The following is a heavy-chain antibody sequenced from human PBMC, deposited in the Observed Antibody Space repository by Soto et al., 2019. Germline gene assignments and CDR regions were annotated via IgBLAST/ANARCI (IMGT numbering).Heavy chain of an antibody. CDR2: TYYRSKWYN. Sequence: QVQLQQSGPGLVKPSQTLSLTCAISGDSVSSNRAAWNWIRQSPLRGLEWLGRTYYRSKWYNDYAVSVKSLLTINPDTSKSQFSLQLNSVTPEDTAVYYCARAGSFSSGWYGSFAYWGQATRGTVSS. CDR1: GDSVSSNRAA. V-gene: IGHV6-1*01. CDR3: ARAGSFSSGWYGSFAY. J-gene: IGHJ4*02. D-gene: IGHD6-19*01.